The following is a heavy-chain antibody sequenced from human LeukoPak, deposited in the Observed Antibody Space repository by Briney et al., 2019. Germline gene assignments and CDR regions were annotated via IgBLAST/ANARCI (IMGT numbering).Heavy chain of an antibody. CDR3: ARGPLKYYDFWSGVFSY. J-gene: IGHJ4*02. CDR1: GYTFTGYY. CDR2: INPNSGGT. V-gene: IGHV1-2*02. Sequence: ASVKVSCKASGYTFTGYYMHWVRQAPGQGLEWMGWINPNSGGTNYAQKFQGRVTMTRDTSISTAYMELSRLRSDDTAVYYCARGPLKYYDFWSGVFSYWGQGTLVTVSS. D-gene: IGHD3-3*01.